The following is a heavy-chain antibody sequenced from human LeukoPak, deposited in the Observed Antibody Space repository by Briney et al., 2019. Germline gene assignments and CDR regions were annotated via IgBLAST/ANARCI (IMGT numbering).Heavy chain of an antibody. CDR1: GGSISGSSYY. Sequence: SVTLSLTCTVSGGSISGSSYYWDWIRQPPGKGLEWIGTIYYSGSTYYNSSLKSRATISVDTSKNQFSLKLTSVTAADTAVYYCARDGYNPIDYWGQGTLVSVSS. J-gene: IGHJ4*02. V-gene: IGHV4-39*02. CDR3: ARDGYNPIDY. CDR2: IYYSGST. D-gene: IGHD5-24*01.